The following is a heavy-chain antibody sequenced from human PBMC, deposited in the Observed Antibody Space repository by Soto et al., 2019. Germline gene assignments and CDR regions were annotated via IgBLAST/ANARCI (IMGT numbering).Heavy chain of an antibody. CDR2: INPSGGST. V-gene: IGHV1-46*01. CDR1: GYTFTSYY. CDR3: ARSGSSFRRRATPCYYGMDV. J-gene: IGHJ6*02. D-gene: IGHD1-26*01. Sequence: QVQLVQSGAEVKKPGASVKVSCKASGYTFTSYYMHWVRQAPGQGLEWMGIINPSGGSTSYAQKFQGRVTMTRDTSTSKVYMELSSLRSEDTAVYYCARSGSSFRRRATPCYYGMDVWGQGTTVTVSS.